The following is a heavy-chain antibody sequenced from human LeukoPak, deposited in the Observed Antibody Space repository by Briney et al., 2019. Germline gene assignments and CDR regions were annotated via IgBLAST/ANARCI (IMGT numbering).Heavy chain of an antibody. Sequence: PSETLSLTCTVSGDSISSSNYYWGWIRQPPGKGLECIGTIYYSGSTYYNPSLKSRVIISVDTSKNQFSLKLSSVTAADTAVYYCARCHSGSQSFWFDPWGQGTLVSVSS. V-gene: IGHV4-39*01. CDR3: ARCHSGSQSFWFDP. D-gene: IGHD1-26*01. CDR2: IYYSGST. J-gene: IGHJ5*02. CDR1: GDSISSSNYY.